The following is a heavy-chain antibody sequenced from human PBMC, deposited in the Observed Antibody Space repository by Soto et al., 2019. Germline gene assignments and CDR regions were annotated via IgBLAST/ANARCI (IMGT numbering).Heavy chain of an antibody. CDR1: GFTFSSYS. D-gene: IGHD2-2*02. J-gene: IGHJ3*02. V-gene: IGHV3-48*02. Sequence: GGSLRLSYAASGFTFSSYSMNWVRQAPGKGLEWVSYISSSSSTIYYADSVKGRFTISRDNAKNSLYLQMNSLRDEDTAVYYCARDPPATAIPHDAFDIWGQGTMVTVSS. CDR3: ARDPPATAIPHDAFDI. CDR2: ISSSSSTI.